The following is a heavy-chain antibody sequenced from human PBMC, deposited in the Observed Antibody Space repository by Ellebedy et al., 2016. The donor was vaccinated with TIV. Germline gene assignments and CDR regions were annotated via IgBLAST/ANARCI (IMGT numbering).Heavy chain of an antibody. D-gene: IGHD2-15*01. CDR3: AREGGYCSGDACYSAYIDY. V-gene: IGHV3-53*01. Sequence: GESLKISXAASGFTFSSNYMSWVRQAPGKGLEWVSVIYSDGDKYYADSVKGRFTISRDNSKNTLYLQMNSLRAEDTAVYYCAREGGYCSGDACYSAYIDYWGQGTLVTVSS. CDR1: GFTFSSNY. J-gene: IGHJ4*02. CDR2: IYSDGDK.